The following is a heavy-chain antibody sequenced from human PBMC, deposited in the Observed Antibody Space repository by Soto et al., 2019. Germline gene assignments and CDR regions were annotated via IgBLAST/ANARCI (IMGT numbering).Heavy chain of an antibody. J-gene: IGHJ6*02. D-gene: IGHD3-16*01. Sequence: GASVKVSCKASGGTFSSYAISWVRQAPGQGLEWMGGIIPIFGTANYAQKFQGRVTITADESKNQFSLKLSSVTAADTAVYYCARGSLGYYYGMDVWGQGTTVTVSS. V-gene: IGHV1-69*13. CDR3: ARGSLGYYYGMDV. CDR1: GGTFSSYA. CDR2: IIPIFGTA.